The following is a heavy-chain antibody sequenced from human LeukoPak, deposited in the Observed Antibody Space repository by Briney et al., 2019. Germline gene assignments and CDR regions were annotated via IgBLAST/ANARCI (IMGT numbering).Heavy chain of an antibody. V-gene: IGHV4-59*12. CDR1: GGSMSPYH. CDR3: ARVRAVAGPPDY. J-gene: IGHJ4*02. CDR2: IYYSGST. Sequence: SETQSLTCTVSGGSMSPYHWGWIRQPPGKGLEWTGDIYYSGSTNYNPSLKSRVTISVDTSKNRFSLKLSSVTAADTAVYYCARVRAVAGPPDYWGQGTLVTVSS. D-gene: IGHD6-19*01.